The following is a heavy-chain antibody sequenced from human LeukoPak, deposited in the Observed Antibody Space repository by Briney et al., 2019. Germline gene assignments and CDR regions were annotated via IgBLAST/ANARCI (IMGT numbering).Heavy chain of an antibody. CDR3: ARDSIAVAVVDYMDV. CDR1: GFTFSSYN. J-gene: IGHJ6*03. D-gene: IGHD6-19*01. CDR2: TTSSSSYI. Sequence: GGSLRLSCAASGFTFSSYNMNWVRQAPGKGLEWVSSTTSSSSYIYYADSVKGRFTLSRDNAKNSLYLQMNSLRAEDTAVYYCARDSIAVAVVDYMDVWGKGTTVTISS. V-gene: IGHV3-21*01.